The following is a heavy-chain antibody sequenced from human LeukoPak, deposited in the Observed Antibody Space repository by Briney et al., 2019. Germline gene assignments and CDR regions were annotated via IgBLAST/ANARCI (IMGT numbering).Heavy chain of an antibody. J-gene: IGHJ4*02. Sequence: SETLSLTCTVSGGSISSHYWSWIRQPPGKGLEWIGYIYYSGSTNYNPSLKSRVTISVDMSKNQFSLKLSSVTAADTAVYYCARGAVEMATVTFDYWGQGTLVTVSS. D-gene: IGHD5-24*01. CDR3: ARGAVEMATVTFDY. V-gene: IGHV4-59*11. CDR1: GGSISSHY. CDR2: IYYSGST.